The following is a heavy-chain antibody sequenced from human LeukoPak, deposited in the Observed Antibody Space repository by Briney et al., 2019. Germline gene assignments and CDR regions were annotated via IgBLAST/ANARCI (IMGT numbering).Heavy chain of an antibody. D-gene: IGHD3-22*01. CDR3: ARAPSEIGGYYPEYFRH. Sequence: GGSLRLSCAASGFTVSGNYITWVRQAPGEGLEWVSIIYSGGTTNYADSVKGRFTISRDNAKNTLSLQMNSLRAEDTGVYYCARAPSEIGGYYPEYFRHWGQGTLVTVSS. J-gene: IGHJ1*01. CDR1: GFTVSGNY. CDR2: IYSGGTT. V-gene: IGHV3-53*01.